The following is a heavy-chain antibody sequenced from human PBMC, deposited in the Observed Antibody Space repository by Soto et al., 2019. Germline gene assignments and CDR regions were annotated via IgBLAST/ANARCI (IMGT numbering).Heavy chain of an antibody. D-gene: IGHD6-19*01. Sequence: ASVKVSCKTSEYTFTGYYLHWVRQAPGQGLEWMGWINPNGGGTIYAQKFQGRLTMTRDTSITTAYMELSRLRSDDTAFYYCATSSDRSPLLDYWGQGTQVTVSS. CDR2: INPNGGGT. J-gene: IGHJ4*02. CDR1: EYTFTGYY. V-gene: IGHV1-2*02. CDR3: ATSSDRSPLLDY.